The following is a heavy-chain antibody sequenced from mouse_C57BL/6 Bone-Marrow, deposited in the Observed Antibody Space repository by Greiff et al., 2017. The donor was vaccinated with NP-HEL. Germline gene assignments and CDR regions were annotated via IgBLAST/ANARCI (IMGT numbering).Heavy chain of an antibody. CDR1: GFTFSSYA. CDR3: TRVYGNDWFAY. CDR2: ISSGGDYI. V-gene: IGHV5-9-1*02. J-gene: IGHJ3*01. Sequence: EVNVVESGEGLVKPGGSLKLSCAASGFTFSSYAMSWVRQTPEKRLEWVAYISSGGDYIYYADTVKGRFTISRDNARNTLYLQMSSLKSEDTAMYYCTRVYGNDWFAYWGQGTLVTVSA. D-gene: IGHD2-1*01.